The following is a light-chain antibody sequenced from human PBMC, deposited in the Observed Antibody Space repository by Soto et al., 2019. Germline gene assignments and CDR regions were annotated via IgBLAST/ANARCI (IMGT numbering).Light chain of an antibody. V-gene: IGKV3-20*01. CDR1: QSVSGNY. CDR2: GAS. CDR3: QQYSSSPLT. Sequence: EIVLTQSPGTLSLSPGERATLSCRASQSVSGNYLGWYQQKVGQAPRLLIYGASSRATGIPDRFSGSGSGTDFTLTISRLEPEDFAVYFCQQYSSSPLTFGGGTKVEIK. J-gene: IGKJ4*01.